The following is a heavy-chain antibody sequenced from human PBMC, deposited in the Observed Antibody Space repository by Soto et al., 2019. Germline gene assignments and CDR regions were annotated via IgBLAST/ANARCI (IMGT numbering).Heavy chain of an antibody. CDR1: GFTLRDYW. Sequence: GGALGLSCAASGFTLRDYWMSWVRQAPGKGPEWVANIKFDGSVKQYVDSVRGRFTISRDNSKNSLFLQMNSLAAADTAVYYCVKDGGYCSSSSCYAPRNHYFDSWGQGTLVTVSS. CDR3: VKDGGYCSSSSCYAPRNHYFDS. J-gene: IGHJ4*02. V-gene: IGHV3-7*03. D-gene: IGHD2-2*01. CDR2: IKFDGSVK.